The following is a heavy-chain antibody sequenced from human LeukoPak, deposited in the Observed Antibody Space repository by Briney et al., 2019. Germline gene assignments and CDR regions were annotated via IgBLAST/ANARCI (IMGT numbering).Heavy chain of an antibody. J-gene: IGHJ4*02. Sequence: PGGSLRLSCAASGITFSSYGMHWVRQAPGKGLEWVAFIRYDGSNKYYADSVKGRFTISRDNSKNTLYLQMNSLRAEDTAVYYCAKDVELPRGAFDYWGQGTLVTVSS. CDR3: AKDVELPRGAFDY. V-gene: IGHV3-30*02. D-gene: IGHD1-26*01. CDR1: GITFSSYG. CDR2: IRYDGSNK.